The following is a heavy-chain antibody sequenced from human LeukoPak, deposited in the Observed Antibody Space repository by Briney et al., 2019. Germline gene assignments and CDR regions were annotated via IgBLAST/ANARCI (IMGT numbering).Heavy chain of an antibody. V-gene: IGHV3-23*01. Sequence: GGSLRLSCAASGFTFSSYAMSWVRQAPGKGLEWVSAISGSGGSTYYADSVKGRFTISRDNSKNTLYVQMNSLRAEDTAVHYCAKGHYYGSGSLDYWGQGTLVTVSS. J-gene: IGHJ4*02. CDR3: AKGHYYGSGSLDY. CDR2: ISGSGGST. D-gene: IGHD3-10*01. CDR1: GFTFSSYA.